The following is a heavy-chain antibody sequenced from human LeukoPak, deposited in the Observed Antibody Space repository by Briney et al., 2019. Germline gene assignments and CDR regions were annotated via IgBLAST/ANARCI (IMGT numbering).Heavy chain of an antibody. D-gene: IGHD2-21*02. CDR1: GFTFSSYA. CDR3: ATTWYGGNSLDY. V-gene: IGHV3-23*01. J-gene: IGHJ4*02. CDR2: ISGSGGST. Sequence: PGGSLRLSCAASGFTFSSYAMSWVRQAPGKGLEWVSAISGSGGSTYYADSVKGRFTISRDNSKNTLYLQMNSLRAEDTAVYYCATTWYGGNSLDYWGQGTLVTVSS.